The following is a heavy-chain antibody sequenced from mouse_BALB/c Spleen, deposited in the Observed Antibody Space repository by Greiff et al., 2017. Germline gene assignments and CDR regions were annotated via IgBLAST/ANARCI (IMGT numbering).Heavy chain of an antibody. Sequence: EVQLVESGGDLVKPGGSLKLSCAASGFTFSSYGMSWVRQTPDKRLEWVATISSGGSYTYYPDSVKGRFTISRDNAKNTLYLQMSSLKSEDTAMYYCARHGDGNYVSAMDYWGQGTSVTVSS. J-gene: IGHJ4*01. CDR1: GFTFSSYG. D-gene: IGHD2-1*01. CDR2: ISSGGSYT. V-gene: IGHV5-6*01. CDR3: ARHGDGNYVSAMDY.